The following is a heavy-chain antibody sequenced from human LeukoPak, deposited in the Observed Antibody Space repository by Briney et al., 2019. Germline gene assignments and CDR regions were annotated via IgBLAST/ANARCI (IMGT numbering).Heavy chain of an antibody. CDR3: ARDSYQDYYGRFDP. V-gene: IGHV3-30*04. Sequence: GRSLRLSCAASGFTFSSYAMHWVRQAPGKGLEWVAVISYDGSNKYYADSVKGRFTISRGNSENTLYLQMNGLTAEDTAMYYCARDSYQDYYGRFDPWGQGTLVIVSS. J-gene: IGHJ5*02. CDR1: GFTFSSYA. D-gene: IGHD3-10*01. CDR2: ISYDGSNK.